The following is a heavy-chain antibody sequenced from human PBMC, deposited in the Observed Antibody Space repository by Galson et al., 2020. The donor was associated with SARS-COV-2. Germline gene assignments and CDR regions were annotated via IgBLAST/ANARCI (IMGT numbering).Heavy chain of an antibody. CDR2: IYYSGST. V-gene: IGHV4-39*01. CDR3: ARLEPRIVVVTSYDVCDI. J-gene: IGHJ3*02. Sequence: ETSETLSLTCTVSGGSISSVGHYWGWIRQPPGKGLEWIGSIYYSGSTYYNPSLKSRVTISVDTSKNQFSLKLRSVTAADTAVYFCARLEPRIVVVTSYDVCDIWGQGTVVTVSS. CDR1: GGSISSVGHY. D-gene: IGHD3-22*01.